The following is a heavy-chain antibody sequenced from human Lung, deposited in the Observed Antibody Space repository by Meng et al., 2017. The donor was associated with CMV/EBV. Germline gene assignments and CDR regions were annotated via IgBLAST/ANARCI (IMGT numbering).Heavy chain of an antibody. J-gene: IGHJ4*02. CDR2: INPNSGGT. D-gene: IGHD6-19*01. V-gene: IGHV1-2*02. Sequence: ASVKVSXKASGYTFTGYYMHWVRQAPGQGLEWMGWINPNSGGTNYAQKFQGRVTMTRDTSISTAYMELSRLRADDTAVYSCARGGGRLSSGWSSDFDYWGQGTLVTVSS. CDR1: GYTFTGYY. CDR3: ARGGGRLSSGWSSDFDY.